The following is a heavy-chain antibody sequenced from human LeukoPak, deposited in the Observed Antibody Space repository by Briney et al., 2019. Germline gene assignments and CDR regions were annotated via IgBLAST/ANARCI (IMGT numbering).Heavy chain of an antibody. J-gene: IGHJ3*02. CDR2: ISYDGSNK. D-gene: IGHD5-24*01. CDR1: GFTFSSYA. V-gene: IGHV3-30-3*01. Sequence: GGSLRLSCAASGFTFSSYAMHWARQAPGKGLEWVAVISYDGSNKYYADSVKGRFTISRDNSKNTLYLQMNSLRAEDTAVYYCARGREMATIHDAFDIWGQGTMVTVSS. CDR3: ARGREMATIHDAFDI.